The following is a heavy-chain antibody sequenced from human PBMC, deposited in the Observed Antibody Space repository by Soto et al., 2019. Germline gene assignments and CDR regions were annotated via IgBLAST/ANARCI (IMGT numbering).Heavy chain of an antibody. J-gene: IGHJ3*02. CDR3: GGDSSGYYYPDVFDI. Sequence: HPGGSLRLSCAASGFTFSSYGMHWVRQAPGKGLEWVSYISSSSRTIYYADSVKGRFTISRDNAKNSLYLQMNSLRDEDTAVYYCGGDSSGYYYPDVFDIWGQGTMVTVSS. V-gene: IGHV3-48*02. CDR1: GFTFSSYG. D-gene: IGHD3-22*01. CDR2: ISSSSRTI.